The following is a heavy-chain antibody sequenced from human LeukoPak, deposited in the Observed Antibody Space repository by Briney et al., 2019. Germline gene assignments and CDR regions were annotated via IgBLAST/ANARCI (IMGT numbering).Heavy chain of an antibody. CDR3: ARDMAAAGTDY. D-gene: IGHD6-13*01. Sequence: GGSLRLSCAASGFTFSDYYMSWIREAPGKGLEWVSYISSSGSTIYYADSVKGRFTISGDNTKNSLYLQMNSLRAEDAAVYYCARDMAAAGTDYWGQGTLVTVSS. J-gene: IGHJ4*02. V-gene: IGHV3-11*01. CDR2: ISSSGSTI. CDR1: GFTFSDYY.